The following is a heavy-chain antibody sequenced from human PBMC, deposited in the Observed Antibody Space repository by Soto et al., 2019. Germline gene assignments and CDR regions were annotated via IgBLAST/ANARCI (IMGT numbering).Heavy chain of an antibody. CDR1: GGTFSSYA. J-gene: IGHJ6*02. CDR3: ARDYDFWSGYYTAPRYSGMDV. V-gene: IGHV1-69*01. CDR2: IIPIFGTA. D-gene: IGHD3-3*01. Sequence: QVQLVQSGAEVKKPGSSVKVSCKASGGTFSSYAISWVRQAPGQGLEWMGGIIPIFGTANYAQKFQGRVTITADESTSTAYMELSSLRSEDTAVYYYARDYDFWSGYYTAPRYSGMDVWGQGTTVTVSS.